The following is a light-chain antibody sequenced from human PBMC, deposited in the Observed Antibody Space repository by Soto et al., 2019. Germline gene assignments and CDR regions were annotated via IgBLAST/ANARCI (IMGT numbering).Light chain of an antibody. J-gene: IGLJ3*02. V-gene: IGLV3-1*01. Sequence: SYELTQPPSVSVSPGQTASITCSGDKLGDGYASWYQQKSGHSPVLVMYQDNKRPSGIPERFSGSNSGNTATLTISGTRALDEADYYCQAWDRTNAWVFGGGTTLTVL. CDR1: KLGDGY. CDR3: QAWDRTNAWV. CDR2: QDN.